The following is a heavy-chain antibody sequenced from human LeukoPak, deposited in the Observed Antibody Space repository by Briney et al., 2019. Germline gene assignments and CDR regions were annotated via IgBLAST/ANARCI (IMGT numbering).Heavy chain of an antibody. J-gene: IGHJ4*02. D-gene: IGHD2-2*01. CDR2: ISRNSGSV. CDR3: ARASGYCSSTSCPPDS. Sequence: AGGSLRLSCAASGFTFDEHAMPWVRQAPGKGLEWVSAISRNSGSVGYADSVKGRFTISRDNAKKTLYLQMSSLRAEDTAFYYCARASGYCSSTSCPPDSWGQGTLVTVSS. V-gene: IGHV3-9*01. CDR1: GFTFDEHA.